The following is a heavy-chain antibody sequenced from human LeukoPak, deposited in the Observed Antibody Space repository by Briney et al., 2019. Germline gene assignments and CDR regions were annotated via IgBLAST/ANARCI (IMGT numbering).Heavy chain of an antibody. V-gene: IGHV4-59*01. CDR3: ARAFRGGCSYYYYMDV. CDR1: GGSISSYY. D-gene: IGHD2-15*01. CDR2: IYYSGST. Sequence: SETLSLICTVSGGSISSYYWSWIRQPPGKGLEWIGYIYYSGSTNYNPSLKSRVTISVDTSKNQFSLKLSSVTAADTAVYYCARAFRGGCSYYYYMDVWGKGTTVTVSS. J-gene: IGHJ6*03.